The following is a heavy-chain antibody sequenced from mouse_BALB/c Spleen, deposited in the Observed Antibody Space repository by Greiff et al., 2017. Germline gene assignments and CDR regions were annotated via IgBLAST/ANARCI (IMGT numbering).Heavy chain of an antibody. V-gene: IGHV5-6*01. D-gene: IGHD2-14*01. CDR1: GFTFSSYG. CDR3: ARENRYEAMDY. Sequence: EVQLVESGGDLVKPGGSLKLSCAASGFTFSSYGMSWVRQTPDKRLEWVATISSGGSYTYYPDSVKGRFTISRDNAKNTLYLQMSSLKSEDTAMYYCARENRYEAMDYWGQGTSVTVSS. CDR2: ISSGGSYT. J-gene: IGHJ4*01.